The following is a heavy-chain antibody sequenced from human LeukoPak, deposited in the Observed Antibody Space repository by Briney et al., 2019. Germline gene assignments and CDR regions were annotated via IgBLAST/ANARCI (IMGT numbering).Heavy chain of an antibody. Sequence: GGSLRLSCAASGFTFSSYAMSWVRQAPGKGLEWVSAISGSGGSTYYADSVKGRFTISRDNSKNTLYLQMNSLSAEDTAVYYCAKVGHGYSSIPLLDYWGQGTLVTVSS. CDR1: GFTFSSYA. CDR2: ISGSGGST. J-gene: IGHJ4*02. V-gene: IGHV3-23*01. CDR3: AKVGHGYSSIPLLDY. D-gene: IGHD6-13*01.